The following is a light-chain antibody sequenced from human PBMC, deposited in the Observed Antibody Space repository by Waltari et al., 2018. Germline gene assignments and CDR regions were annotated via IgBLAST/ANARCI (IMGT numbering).Light chain of an antibody. J-gene: IGKJ4*01. CDR2: VAS. V-gene: IGKV3D-15*01. Sequence: EIVMTQSPATLSVSPGERATLPCRASQSVSSHVAWYKQKPGQAPRLLMFVASTRATGIPARFSGSGSGTEFTLTISSLQSEDSGVYYCQHYENWPHTFGGGTKVEIK. CDR1: QSVSSH. CDR3: QHYENWPHT.